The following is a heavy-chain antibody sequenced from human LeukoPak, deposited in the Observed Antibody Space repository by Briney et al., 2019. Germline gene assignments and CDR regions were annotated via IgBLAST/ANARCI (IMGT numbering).Heavy chain of an antibody. CDR2: ISSDGSTT. CDR3: ARWGSSAWYPMDV. D-gene: IGHD6-19*01. J-gene: IGHJ6*02. Sequence: PGGSLRLSCAASGFIFRTYWMHWVRYAPGKGLVWVSRISSDGSTTDYADSVKGRFTISRDNAKNTLYLQMNSLRAEDTAVYYCARWGSSAWYPMDVWGQGTTVTVS. V-gene: IGHV3-74*01. CDR1: GFIFRTYW.